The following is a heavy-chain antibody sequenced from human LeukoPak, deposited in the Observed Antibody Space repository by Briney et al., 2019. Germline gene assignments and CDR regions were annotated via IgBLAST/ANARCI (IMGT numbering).Heavy chain of an antibody. Sequence: GASVKVSCKASGYTFTSYYMHWVRQAPGQGLEWMGGIIPIFGTANYAQKFQGRVTITADESTSTAYMELSSLRSEDTAVYYCATDVRADYYDSSGPSAWGQGTLVTVSS. CDR3: ATDVRADYYDSSGPSA. J-gene: IGHJ5*02. CDR1: GYTFTSYY. CDR2: IIPIFGTA. D-gene: IGHD3-22*01. V-gene: IGHV1-69*13.